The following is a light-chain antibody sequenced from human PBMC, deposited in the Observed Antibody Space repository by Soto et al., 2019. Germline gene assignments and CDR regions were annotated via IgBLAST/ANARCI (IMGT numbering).Light chain of an antibody. V-gene: IGKV3-11*01. Sequence: EIVLTQSPATLSLSPGERVILSCRASQSISSSLAWYQQKPGQTPRLLIYDASSRAPGIPARFSGSGSGTDFTLTITSLEPEDVAVYFCQQRSNSPPFTFGPGIKVNLK. CDR3: QQRSNSPPFT. CDR2: DAS. CDR1: QSISSS. J-gene: IGKJ3*01.